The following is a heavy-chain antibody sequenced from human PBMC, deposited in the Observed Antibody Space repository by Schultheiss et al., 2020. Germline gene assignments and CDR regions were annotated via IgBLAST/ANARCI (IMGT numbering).Heavy chain of an antibody. CDR1: GGTFSSYA. V-gene: IGHV1-69*13. D-gene: IGHD1-26*01. Sequence: SVKGSCKASGGTFSSYAISWVQQAPGQGLEWMGGIIPIFGTANYAQKFQGRVTITADESTSTAYMELSSLRSEDTAVYYCAKKGIVGATRGYYYYGMDVWGQGTTVTVSS. CDR3: AKKGIVGATRGYYYYGMDV. CDR2: IIPIFGTA. J-gene: IGHJ6*02.